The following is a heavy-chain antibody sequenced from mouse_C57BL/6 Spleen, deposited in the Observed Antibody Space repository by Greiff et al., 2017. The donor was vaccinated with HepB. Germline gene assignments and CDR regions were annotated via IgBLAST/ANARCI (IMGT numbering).Heavy chain of an antibody. CDR3: ARDRIYYYGSSYVDWYFDV. CDR1: GFTFSSYA. V-gene: IGHV5-4*01. CDR2: ISDGGSYT. J-gene: IGHJ1*03. D-gene: IGHD1-1*01. Sequence: EVQLVESGGGLVKPGGSLKLSCAASGFTFSSYAMSWVRQTPEKRLEWVATISDGGSYTYYPDNVKGRFTISRDNAKNNLYLQMSHLKSEDTAMYYCARDRIYYYGSSYVDWYFDVWGTGTTVTVSS.